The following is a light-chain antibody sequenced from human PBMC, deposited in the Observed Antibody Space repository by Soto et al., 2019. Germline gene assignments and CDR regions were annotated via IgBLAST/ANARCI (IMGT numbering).Light chain of an antibody. CDR2: DAS. Sequence: DIQMTQSPSSLSASVGDRVTITCRARQTINTYLNWYQQTPGTAPKPLIYDASSLQSGVPSRFSGSGSGTDFTLTISSLQPEDFATYYCQQSYTTPLPFGGGTKVAIK. CDR3: QQSYTTPLP. CDR1: QTINTY. J-gene: IGKJ4*01. V-gene: IGKV1-39*01.